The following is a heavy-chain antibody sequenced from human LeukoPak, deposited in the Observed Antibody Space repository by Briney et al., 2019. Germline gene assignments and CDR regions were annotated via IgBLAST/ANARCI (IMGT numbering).Heavy chain of an antibody. D-gene: IGHD4-17*01. CDR1: GYTFTSYD. CDR3: ATDLAMYSTTELDY. Sequence: ASVKVSCEASGYTFTSYDINWVRQATGQGLEWMGWMNPNSGNTGYAQKFQGGVTMTRNTSISTAYMELSSLRSEDTAVYYCATDLAMYSTTELDYWGQGTLVTVSS. V-gene: IGHV1-8*01. J-gene: IGHJ4*02. CDR2: MNPNSGNT.